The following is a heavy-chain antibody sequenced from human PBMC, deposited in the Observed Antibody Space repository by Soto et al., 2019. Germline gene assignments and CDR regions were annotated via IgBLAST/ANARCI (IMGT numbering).Heavy chain of an antibody. CDR3: ARAAGDYFDY. CDR2: IYYSGST. V-gene: IGHV4-59*01. Sequence: PSETLSLTCTVSGGSISSYYWSWIRQSPGKGLEWIGYIYYSGSTKYNPSLKSRVTISVDTSKNQFSLKLSSVTAADTAVYYCARAAGDYFDYWGQGTLVTVSS. J-gene: IGHJ4*02. CDR1: GGSISSYY. D-gene: IGHD1-26*01.